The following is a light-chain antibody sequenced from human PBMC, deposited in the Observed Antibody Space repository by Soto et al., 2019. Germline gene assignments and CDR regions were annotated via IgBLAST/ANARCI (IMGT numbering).Light chain of an antibody. J-gene: IGLJ2*01. CDR2: DVS. CDR1: SSDVGGYTY. V-gene: IGLV2-14*01. Sequence: QSALTQPASVSGSPGQSITISCTGTSSDVGGYTYVSWYQQHPGKAPKLMIYDVSNRPSGVSNRFSGSKSGNTASLTISGLQAEDEADYYCSSYTSSSTLGVFGGGTKSPS. CDR3: SSYTSSSTLGV.